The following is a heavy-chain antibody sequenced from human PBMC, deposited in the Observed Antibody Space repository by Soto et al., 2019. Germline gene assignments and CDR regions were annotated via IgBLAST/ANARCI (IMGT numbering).Heavy chain of an antibody. Sequence: QVQLQESGPGLVKPSQTLSLTCTVSGGSISSGGYYWSWIRQHPGKGLEWIGYIHYSGSTYYNPSLKGRVTISVDTSKNQFSLKLSSVTAADTAVYYCARGGYGSGTDYYYYYYGMDVWGQGTTVTVSS. J-gene: IGHJ6*02. CDR2: IHYSGST. CDR1: GGSISSGGYY. V-gene: IGHV4-31*03. CDR3: ARGGYGSGTDYYYYYYGMDV. D-gene: IGHD3-10*01.